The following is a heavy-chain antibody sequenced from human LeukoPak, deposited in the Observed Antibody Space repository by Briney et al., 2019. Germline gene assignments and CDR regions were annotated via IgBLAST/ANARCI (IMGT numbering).Heavy chain of an antibody. CDR1: GFTFSSYA. Sequence: PGGSLRLSCAASGFTFSSYAMSWVRQAPGKGLEWVSAISGSGGITYYADSVKGRFTISRDNSKNTLYLQMNSLRAEDTAVYYCVKAPSFGSGWYYFDYWGQGTLVTVSS. CDR2: ISGSGGIT. D-gene: IGHD6-19*01. V-gene: IGHV3-23*01. CDR3: VKAPSFGSGWYYFDY. J-gene: IGHJ4*02.